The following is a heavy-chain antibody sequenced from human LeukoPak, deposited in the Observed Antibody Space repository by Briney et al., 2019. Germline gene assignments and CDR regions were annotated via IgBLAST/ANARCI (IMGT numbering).Heavy chain of an antibody. V-gene: IGHV4-31*03. CDR1: GGSISSGGYY. Sequence: SQTLSLTCTVSGGSISSGGYYWSWIRQHPGKGLEWIGYIYYSGSTYYNPSLKSRVTISVDTSKNQFSLKLSSVTAADTAVYYCARTQVETAMDDYWGQGTLVTVSS. CDR2: IYYSGST. D-gene: IGHD5-18*01. J-gene: IGHJ4*02. CDR3: ARTQVETAMDDY.